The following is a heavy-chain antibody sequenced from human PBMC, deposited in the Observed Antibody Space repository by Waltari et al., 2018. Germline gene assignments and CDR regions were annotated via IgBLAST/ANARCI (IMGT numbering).Heavy chain of an antibody. D-gene: IGHD4-17*01. J-gene: IGHJ4*02. V-gene: IGHV1-2*06. CDR3: ARDLGSDYGNRDY. Sequence: VHLVQSGAEVKKPGASVQLSCKTDGSTFTAYYIQWVRRAPVQGLEWMGRINPNSGDTNYAQKFQGRVTLTRDTSINTAYMELSSLKSDDTAVYYCARDLGSDYGNRDYWGQGTLVTVPS. CDR2: INPNSGDT. CDR1: GSTFTAYY.